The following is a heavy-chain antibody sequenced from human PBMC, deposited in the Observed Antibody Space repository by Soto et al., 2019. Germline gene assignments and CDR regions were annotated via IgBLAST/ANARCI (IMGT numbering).Heavy chain of an antibody. J-gene: IGHJ4*02. CDR3: AKQGQRGYTDGHSDY. D-gene: IGHD5-18*01. CDR1: GFTFSSYG. V-gene: IGHV3-30*18. Sequence: QVQLVESGGGVVQPGRSLRLSCAASGFTFSSYGMHWVRQAPGKGLEWVAVISYDGSNKYYADSVKGRFTISRDNSKNTLYLQMNSLRAEDTAVYYCAKQGQRGYTDGHSDYWGQGTLVTVSS. CDR2: ISYDGSNK.